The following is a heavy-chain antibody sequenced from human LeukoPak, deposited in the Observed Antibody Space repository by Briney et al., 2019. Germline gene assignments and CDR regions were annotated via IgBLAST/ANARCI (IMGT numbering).Heavy chain of an antibody. CDR3: AREVGVVPAARY. Sequence: ASVKVSCKASGYIFTGYYMHWVRQPPGQGLEWMGWINPNSGGTNYAQKFQGRVTMTRDTYISTAYMELSRLRSDDTAVYYCAREVGVVPAARYWGQGTLVTVSS. CDR1: GYIFTGYY. J-gene: IGHJ4*02. D-gene: IGHD2-2*01. CDR2: INPNSGGT. V-gene: IGHV1-2*02.